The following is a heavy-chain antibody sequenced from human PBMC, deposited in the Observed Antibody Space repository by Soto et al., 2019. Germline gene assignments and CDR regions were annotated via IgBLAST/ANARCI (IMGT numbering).Heavy chain of an antibody. D-gene: IGHD2-15*01. CDR3: ARFVVVVVAANDH. CDR2: ISYDGSNK. J-gene: IGHJ4*02. Sequence: GSLRLSCAASGFTFSSYAMHWVRQAPGKGLEWVAVISYDGSNKYYADSVKGRFTISRDNSKNTLYLQMNSLRAEDTAVYYCARFVVVVVAANDHWGQGTLVTVYS. CDR1: GFTFSSYA. V-gene: IGHV3-30-3*01.